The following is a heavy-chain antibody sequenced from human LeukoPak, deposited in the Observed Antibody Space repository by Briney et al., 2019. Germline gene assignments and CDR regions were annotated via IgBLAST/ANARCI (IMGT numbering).Heavy chain of an antibody. CDR3: ARVPGLRYFDWLLSAGYYFDY. CDR2: ISGYNGNT. J-gene: IGHJ4*02. Sequence: ASVKVSCKASGYTFINYGISWVRQAPGQELEWMGWISGYNGNTKYAQKLQGRVTMTTDTSTSTAYMELRSLRSDDTAVYYCARVPGLRYFDWLLSAGYYFDYWGQGTLVTVSS. CDR1: GYTFINYG. V-gene: IGHV1-18*01. D-gene: IGHD3-9*01.